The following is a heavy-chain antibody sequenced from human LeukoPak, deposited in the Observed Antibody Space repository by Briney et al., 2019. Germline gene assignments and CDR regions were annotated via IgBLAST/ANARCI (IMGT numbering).Heavy chain of an antibody. D-gene: IGHD3-10*01. CDR1: GYIFNGYH. CDR2: IRPNDGDT. CDR3: ARGSVLLRGILGY. J-gene: IGHJ4*02. Sequence: ASVKVSCKASGYIFNGYHIHWVRQAPGQGLEWMGCIRPNDGDTNYSQKFQGRVTMTRDATIKTAYMELSSLRSDDTAVYYCARGSVLLRGILGYWGQGSLVTVSS. V-gene: IGHV1-2*02.